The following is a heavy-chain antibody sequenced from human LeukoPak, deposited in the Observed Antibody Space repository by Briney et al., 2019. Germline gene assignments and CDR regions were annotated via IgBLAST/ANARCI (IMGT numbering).Heavy chain of an antibody. CDR2: ISYDGSNK. D-gene: IGHD3-16*01. CDR1: GFTFSSYW. Sequence: GGSLRLSCAASGFTFSSYWMSWVRQAPGKGLEWVAVISYDGSNKYYADSVKGRFTISRDNSKNTLYLQMNSLRAEDTAVYYCARDGGFYVEYYFDYWGQGTLVTVSS. J-gene: IGHJ4*02. CDR3: ARDGGFYVEYYFDY. V-gene: IGHV3-30-3*01.